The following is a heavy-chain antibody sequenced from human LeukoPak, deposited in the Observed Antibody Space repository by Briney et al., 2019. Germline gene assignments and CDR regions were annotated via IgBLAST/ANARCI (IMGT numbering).Heavy chain of an antibody. J-gene: IGHJ5*02. CDR2: IFYSGAA. CDR3: ARRIASRNWFDP. Sequence: PSETLSLTCTVSGGSISSSDYYWGWVRQPPGKGLEWIGSIFYSGAAHCNPSLKSRVTISVDTSNNQFSLMLSSVTAADTAVYYCARRIASRNWFDPWGQGTLVTVSS. V-gene: IGHV4-39*01. D-gene: IGHD2-21*01. CDR1: GGSISSSDYY.